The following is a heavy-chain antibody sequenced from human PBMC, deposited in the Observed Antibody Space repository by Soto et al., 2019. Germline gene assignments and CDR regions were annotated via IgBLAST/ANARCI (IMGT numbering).Heavy chain of an antibody. CDR1: GDSVSSSSVT. J-gene: IGHJ5*01. Sequence: PSQTLSRTCAISGDSVSSSSVTWNWIRQSPSRGLEWLGRTYYRSKWYNDYAESVESRITINPDTSKNQFSLHLNSVTPEDTAVYYCVRLIGNSWLDFWGQGTLVTVSS. V-gene: IGHV6-1*01. D-gene: IGHD1-26*01. CDR3: VRLIGNSWLDF. CDR2: TYYRSKWYN.